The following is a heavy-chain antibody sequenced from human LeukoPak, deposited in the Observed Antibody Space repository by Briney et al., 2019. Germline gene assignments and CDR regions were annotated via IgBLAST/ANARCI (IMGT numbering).Heavy chain of an antibody. J-gene: IGHJ4*02. CDR1: GFTFSSYD. CDR2: INTISSTK. V-gene: IGHV3-48*02. Sequence: HPGGSLRLSCAASGFTFSSYDMNWVRQAPGKGLEWVSYINTISSTKYYADSVKGRFTISRDNAKNSLSLQMNCLRDEDTAVYYCARGKIGYYYGDYDGYWGQGTLVTVSS. D-gene: IGHD4-17*01. CDR3: ARGKIGYYYGDYDGY.